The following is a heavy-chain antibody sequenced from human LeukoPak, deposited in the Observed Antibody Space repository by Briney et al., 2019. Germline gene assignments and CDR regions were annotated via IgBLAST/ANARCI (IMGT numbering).Heavy chain of an antibody. CDR3: ARDRTRTGYSSGWYHDY. Sequence: ASVKVSCKASGYTFTGYYMHWVRQAPGQGLEWMGWINPNSGGTNYAQKFQGRVTMTRDTSISTAYMALSRLRSDDTAVYYCARDRTRTGYSSGWYHDYWGQGTGVIVSS. V-gene: IGHV1-2*02. D-gene: IGHD6-19*01. J-gene: IGHJ4*02. CDR1: GYTFTGYY. CDR2: INPNSGGT.